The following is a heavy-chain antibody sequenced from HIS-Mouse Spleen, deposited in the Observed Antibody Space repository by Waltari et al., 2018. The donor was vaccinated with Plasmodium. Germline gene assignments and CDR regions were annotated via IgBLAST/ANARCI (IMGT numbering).Heavy chain of an antibody. Sequence: ESGPGLVKPSETLSLTCTVSGYSISSGYYWGWIRQPPGKGLEWIGSIYHSGSTDYNPSLKSRVTISVDTSKNQFSLKLSSVTAADTAVYYCARGVGYSSSWYWFDPWGQGTLVTVSS. J-gene: IGHJ5*02. D-gene: IGHD6-13*01. CDR1: GYSISSGYY. V-gene: IGHV4-38-2*02. CDR3: ARGVGYSSSWYWFDP. CDR2: IYHSGST.